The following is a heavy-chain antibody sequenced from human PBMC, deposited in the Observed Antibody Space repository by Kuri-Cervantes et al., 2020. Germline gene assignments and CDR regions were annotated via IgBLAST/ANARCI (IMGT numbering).Heavy chain of an antibody. CDR1: GFTFGDYA. J-gene: IGHJ6*02. CDR2: IRSKAYGGTT. D-gene: IGHD1-26*01. CDR3: TRDPSGSSTFDYYYYYGMDV. Sequence: GGSLRLSCTASGFTFGDYAMSWFRQAPGKGLEWVGFIRSKAYGGTTEYAASVKGRFTISRDDSKSIAYLQMNSLKTEDTAVYYCTRDPSGSSTFDYYYYYGMDVWGQGTTVTVSS. V-gene: IGHV3-49*03.